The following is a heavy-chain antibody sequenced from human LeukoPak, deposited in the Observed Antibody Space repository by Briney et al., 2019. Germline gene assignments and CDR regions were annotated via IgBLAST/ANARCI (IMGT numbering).Heavy chain of an antibody. CDR2: IYYSGST. J-gene: IGHJ4*02. V-gene: IGHV4-61*01. Sequence: PSQTLSLTCTVSGASISSGSYYWSWIRQPPGKGLEWIGYIYYSGSTNYNPSLKSRVTISVDTSKNQFSLKLSSVTAADTAMYFCARSFSEKFYFESWGQGTLVTVSS. D-gene: IGHD1-26*01. CDR1: GASISSGSYY. CDR3: ARSFSEKFYFES.